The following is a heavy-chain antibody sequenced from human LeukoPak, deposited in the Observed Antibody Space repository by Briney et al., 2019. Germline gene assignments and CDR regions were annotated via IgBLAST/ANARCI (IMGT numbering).Heavy chain of an antibody. J-gene: IGHJ4*02. CDR1: GGAISSSNYY. CDR3: ARHPVLRYLGT. CDR2: IYYSGST. Sequence: SETLSLTCTVSGGAISSSNYYWGWIRQPPGKGLEWIGGIYYSGSTYYNPSLKSRVTISVDTSKNQFSLKLSSVSAADTAVYYCARHPVLRYLGTWGQGTLVTVSS. V-gene: IGHV4-39*01. D-gene: IGHD3-9*01.